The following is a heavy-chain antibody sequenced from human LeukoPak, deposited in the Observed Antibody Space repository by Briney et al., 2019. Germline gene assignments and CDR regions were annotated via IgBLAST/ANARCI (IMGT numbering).Heavy chain of an antibody. V-gene: IGHV4-59*01. CDR1: GGSINSYY. Sequence: TETLSLTCTVSGGSINSYYWSWVRQPPGKGLEWIGYIYYSGSTNYNPSPKSRVTISVDTSKNQFSLKLSPVTAADTAVYYCARAFYPGYHSYMAVWGKGTTVTVSS. D-gene: IGHD2-2*01. CDR2: IYYSGST. J-gene: IGHJ6*03. CDR3: ARAFYPGYHSYMAV.